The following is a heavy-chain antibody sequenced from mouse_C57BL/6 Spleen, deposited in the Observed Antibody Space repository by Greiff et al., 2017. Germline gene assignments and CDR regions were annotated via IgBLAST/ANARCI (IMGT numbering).Heavy chain of an antibody. J-gene: IGHJ2*01. V-gene: IGHV1-26*01. Sequence: EVQLLQSGPELVKPGDSVKISCKASGYTFTDYYMNWVKQSHGKSLEWIGDINPNNGGTSYNQKFKGKATLTVDKSSSTAYMELRSLTSEDSAVYYCARGSGTGNFDYWGQGTTLTVSS. D-gene: IGHD4-1*01. CDR2: INPNNGGT. CDR3: ARGSGTGNFDY. CDR1: GYTFTDYY.